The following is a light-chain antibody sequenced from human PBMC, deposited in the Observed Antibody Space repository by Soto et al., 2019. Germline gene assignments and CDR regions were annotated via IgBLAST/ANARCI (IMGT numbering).Light chain of an antibody. CDR1: SSDVGNYNL. V-gene: IGLV2-23*02. Sequence: QSALTQPASVSGSPGKSITLSCTGTSSDVGNYNLVSWYQQHPGKAPKLMIYEVNKRPSGVSNRFSGSKSGNTASLTISGLQAEDEADYYCYSNGGASTTYVFGTGTKLTVL. CDR3: YSNGGASTTYV. CDR2: EVN. J-gene: IGLJ1*01.